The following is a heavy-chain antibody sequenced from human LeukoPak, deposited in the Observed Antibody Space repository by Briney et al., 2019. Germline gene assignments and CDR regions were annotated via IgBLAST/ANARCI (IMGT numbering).Heavy chain of an antibody. Sequence: PGGSLRLSCAASGFTFSGYAMSWVRQAPGKGLEWVSGISIGGDYTYYADSVKGRFTISRDNSKNTLSLQMSNLRAEDTAIYYCAKLHSATITADFDHWGQGTLVTVSS. CDR3: AKLHSATITADFDH. D-gene: IGHD1-14*01. J-gene: IGHJ4*02. CDR2: ISIGGDYT. CDR1: GFTFSGYA. V-gene: IGHV3-23*01.